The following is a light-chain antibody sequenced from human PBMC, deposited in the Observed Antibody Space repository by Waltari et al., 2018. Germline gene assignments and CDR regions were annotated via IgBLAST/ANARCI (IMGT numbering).Light chain of an antibody. V-gene: IGLV2-11*01. CDR1: SSDIGSYNY. CDR2: DVS. CDR3: SSYAGSNTLV. Sequence: QAALTQPPSVSGSPGQSVTISCTGTSSDIGSYNYVSWYQQHPGKAPKLMIYDVSKRPSGVSDRVSCSKSGNTASLTISGLQAEDEADYYCSSYAGSNTLVFGGGTRLTVL. J-gene: IGLJ2*01.